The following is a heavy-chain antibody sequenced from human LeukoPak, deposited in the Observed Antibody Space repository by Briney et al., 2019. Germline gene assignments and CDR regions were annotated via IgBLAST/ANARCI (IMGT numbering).Heavy chain of an antibody. V-gene: IGHV3-13*04. CDR3: ARGYYYDSSGYDPPLFDY. CDR1: GFTFSSYD. J-gene: IGHJ4*02. Sequence: GGSLRLSCAASGFTFSSYDMHWVRQATGKGLEWVSAICTAGDTYHPGSVKGRFTISRENAKNSLYLQMNSLRAGDTAVYYCARGYYYDSSGYDPPLFDYWGQGTLVTVSS. D-gene: IGHD3-22*01. CDR2: ICTAGDT.